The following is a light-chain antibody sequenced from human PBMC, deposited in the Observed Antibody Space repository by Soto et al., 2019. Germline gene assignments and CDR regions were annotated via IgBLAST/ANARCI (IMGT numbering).Light chain of an antibody. V-gene: IGKV1-5*03. J-gene: IGKJ1*01. CDR3: QQYNSHSPAWK. Sequence: DIQMTQSPSTLSASVGDRVTITCRASQTINNCLAWYQQKPGKAPKLLIYEASSLESGVPSRFSGSGSGTDFTLTISSLQPDDFATYYCQQYNSHSPAWKFGQGTTVEIK. CDR2: EAS. CDR1: QTINNC.